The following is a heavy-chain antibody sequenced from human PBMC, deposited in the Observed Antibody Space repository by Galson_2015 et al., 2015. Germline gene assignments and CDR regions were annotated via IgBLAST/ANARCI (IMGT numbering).Heavy chain of an antibody. CDR1: GFTFSSYG. Sequence: SLRLSCAASGFTFSSYGMHWVRQAPGKGLEWVAVIWYDGSNKYYADSVKGRFTISRDNSKNTLYLQMNSLRAEDTAVYYCARLKDDIAVAAGYFDYWGQGTLVTVSS. CDR2: IWYDGSNK. D-gene: IGHD6-19*01. J-gene: IGHJ4*02. V-gene: IGHV3-33*01. CDR3: ARLKDDIAVAAGYFDY.